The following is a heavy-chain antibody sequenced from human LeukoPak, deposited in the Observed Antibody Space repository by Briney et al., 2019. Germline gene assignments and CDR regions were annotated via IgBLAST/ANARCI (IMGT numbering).Heavy chain of an antibody. J-gene: IGHJ5*02. CDR1: GFTFSSYA. Sequence: GGSLRLSCAASGFTFSSYAMSWVRQAPGKGLEWVSAISGSGGSPYYADSVKGRFTISRDNSKNTLYLQMNSLRAEDTAVYYCAKPTRRSTVIEGWFDPWGQGTLDTVSS. CDR3: AKPTRRSTVIEGWFDP. CDR2: ISGSGGSP. V-gene: IGHV3-23*01. D-gene: IGHD4-17*01.